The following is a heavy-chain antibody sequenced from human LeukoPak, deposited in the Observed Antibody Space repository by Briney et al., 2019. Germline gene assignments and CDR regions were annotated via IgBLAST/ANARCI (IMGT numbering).Heavy chain of an antibody. CDR2: IKQDRSVK. Sequence: GASLRLCWAAGGFIFSNYWMSWVRQAPGKVLGWVPNIKQDRSVKYCVDSVKRRFIFSRDDANTSRRLQMNSRRSDDTAVYSCARHGQWLRPLDYWGQGTLVTVSS. V-gene: IGHV3-7*01. D-gene: IGHD6-19*01. CDR1: GFIFSNYW. CDR3: ARHGQWLRPLDY. J-gene: IGHJ4*02.